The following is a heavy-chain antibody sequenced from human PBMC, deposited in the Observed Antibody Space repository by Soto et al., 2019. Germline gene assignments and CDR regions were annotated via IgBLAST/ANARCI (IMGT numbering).Heavy chain of an antibody. CDR3: LTQGFGPLHGLVDV. D-gene: IGHD3-10*01. V-gene: IGHV4-34*06. J-gene: IGHJ6*02. CDR2: INHSGST. Sequence: PSETLSLTCAVYGGSFSGYYLTWIRQPPGTGLEWIGEINHSGSTNYNPSLKSRLIISVDTSQNQVSLKLASVTAADTAVYYCLTQGFGPLHGLVDVWGQGTTVTVSS. CDR1: GGSFSGYY.